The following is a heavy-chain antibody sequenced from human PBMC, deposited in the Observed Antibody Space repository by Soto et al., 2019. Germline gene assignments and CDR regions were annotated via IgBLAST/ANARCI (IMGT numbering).Heavy chain of an antibody. CDR2: IIPIFGTA. V-gene: IGHV1-69*06. D-gene: IGHD3-3*01. CDR3: AREGTVWSGYPQLLNWFDP. CDR1: GGTFSSYA. Sequence: QVQLVQSGAEVKKPGSSVKVSCKASGGTFSSYAISWVRQAPGQGLEWMGGIIPIFGTANYAQKFQGRVTITADKSTSTAYMELSSPRSEDTAVYYCAREGTVWSGYPQLLNWFDPWGQGTLVTVSS. J-gene: IGHJ5*02.